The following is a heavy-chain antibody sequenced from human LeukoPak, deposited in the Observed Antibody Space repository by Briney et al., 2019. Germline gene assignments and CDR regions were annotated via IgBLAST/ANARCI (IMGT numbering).Heavy chain of an antibody. J-gene: IGHJ4*02. CDR2: IYYSGST. CDR3: ASHQVATITHFDY. Sequence: PSETLSLTCTVSGGSISSYYWSWIQQPPGKGLEWIGYIYYSGSTNYNPSLKSRVTISVDTSKNQFSLKLSSATAADTAVYYCASHQVATITHFDYWGQGTLVTVSS. D-gene: IGHD5-12*01. CDR1: GGSISSYY. V-gene: IGHV4-59*08.